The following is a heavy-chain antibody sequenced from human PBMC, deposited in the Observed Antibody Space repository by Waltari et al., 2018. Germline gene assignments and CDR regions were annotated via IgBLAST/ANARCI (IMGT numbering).Heavy chain of an antibody. CDR2: ISSSSSYI. J-gene: IGHJ2*01. Sequence: EVQLVESGGGLVKPGGSLRLSCAASGFTFSSYSMNWVRQAPGKGLEWVSSISSSSSYIYYADSVKGRFTISRDNAKNSLYLQMNSLRAEDTAVYYCARVGQPHHWYFDLWGRGTLVTVSS. CDR3: ARVGQPHHWYFDL. CDR1: GFTFSSYS. D-gene: IGHD6-13*01. V-gene: IGHV3-21*01.